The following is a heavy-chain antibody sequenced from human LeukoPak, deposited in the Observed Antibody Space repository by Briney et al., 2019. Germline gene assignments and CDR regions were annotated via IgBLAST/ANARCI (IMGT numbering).Heavy chain of an antibody. CDR1: GYTFTSYD. J-gene: IGHJ4*02. CDR2: MNPNSGNA. CDR3: ARDPSGYSNFDY. D-gene: IGHD5-12*01. Sequence: ASVKVSCKASGYTFTSYDINWVRQATGQGLEWMGWMNPNSGNAGYAQKFQGRVTMTRNTSISTAYMELSNLRPEDTAVYYCARDPSGYSNFDYWGQGTLVTVSS. V-gene: IGHV1-8*01.